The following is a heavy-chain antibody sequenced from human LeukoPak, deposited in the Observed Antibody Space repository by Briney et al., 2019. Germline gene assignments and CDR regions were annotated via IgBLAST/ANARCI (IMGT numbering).Heavy chain of an antibody. J-gene: IGHJ4*02. D-gene: IGHD3-22*01. CDR1: GFTFSSYE. CDR2: ISSSGSTI. V-gene: IGHV3-48*03. Sequence: GGSLRLSCAASGFTFSSYEMNWVRQAPGKGLEWVSYISSSGSTIYYADSVKGRFTISRDNAKNSLYLQMNSLRAEDTAVYYCAGQRETYDSSGYCGFDYWGQGTLVTVSS. CDR3: AGQRETYDSSGYCGFDY.